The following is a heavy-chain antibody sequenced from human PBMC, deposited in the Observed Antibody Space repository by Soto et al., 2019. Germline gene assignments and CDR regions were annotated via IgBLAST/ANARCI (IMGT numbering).Heavy chain of an antibody. D-gene: IGHD2-15*01. V-gene: IGHV3-48*02. CDR1: GFTFSDYG. Sequence: GGSLRLSCAASGFTFSDYGMNWVRQAPGKGLECVSYITRSSSTIYYADSVKGRFTISRDNAKNSLYLQMNSLRDEDTAVYYWARAGEYCSGGSCYVYRNLDVWGQGTTVTVSS. CDR3: ARAGEYCSGGSCYVYRNLDV. J-gene: IGHJ6*02. CDR2: ITRSSSTI.